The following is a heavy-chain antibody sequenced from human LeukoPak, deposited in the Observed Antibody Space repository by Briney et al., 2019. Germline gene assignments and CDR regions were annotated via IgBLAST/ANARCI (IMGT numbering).Heavy chain of an antibody. J-gene: IGHJ4*02. V-gene: IGHV3-33*01. Sequence: GRSLRLSCAAPGFTFSTYGMHWVRRAPGKGLEWLAVIWNDGSKKFYAASVKGRFSISRDNSKNTLYLQMNSLRAEDTAVYYCARDSLGGDYWGQGTLVTVSS. D-gene: IGHD3-16*01. CDR2: IWNDGSKK. CDR1: GFTFSTYG. CDR3: ARDSLGGDY.